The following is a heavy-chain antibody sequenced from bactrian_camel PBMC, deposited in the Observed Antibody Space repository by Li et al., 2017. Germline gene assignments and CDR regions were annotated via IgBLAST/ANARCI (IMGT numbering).Heavy chain of an antibody. CDR2: IATDGLSSMNFDGTTT. CDR1: GPISASCG. J-gene: IGHJ4*01. D-gene: IGHD4*01. CDR3: AADYSSGGVCISGLEESEYNY. Sequence: HVQLVESGGGSVQAGGSLKLTCVLSGPISASCGMAWYRQTPGKGEKERDLVSSIATDGLSSMNFDGTTTYYADSVKGRFTISRDTDKLTFYLQMSNLKTEDTAMYYCAADYSSGGVCISGLEESEYNYWGQGTQVTVS. V-gene: IGHV3S55*01.